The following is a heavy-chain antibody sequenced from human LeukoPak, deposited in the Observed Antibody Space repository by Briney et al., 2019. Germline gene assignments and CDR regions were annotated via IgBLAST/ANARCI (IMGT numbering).Heavy chain of an antibody. Sequence: GGSLRLSCAASGFTFSSYWMHWVRQTPGKGLVWVSRIDSAGSGTSYAESVKGRFTISRDNAKNTLYLQMNSLRAEDTAVYYCARVESDSSSWWVNFDYWGQGTLVTVSS. V-gene: IGHV3-74*01. CDR3: ARVESDSSSWWVNFDY. CDR1: GFTFSSYW. J-gene: IGHJ4*02. CDR2: IDSAGSGT. D-gene: IGHD6-13*01.